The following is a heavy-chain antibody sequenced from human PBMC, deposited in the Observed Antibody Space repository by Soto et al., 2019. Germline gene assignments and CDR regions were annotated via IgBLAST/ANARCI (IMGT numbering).Heavy chain of an antibody. J-gene: IGHJ3*02. D-gene: IGHD1-7*01. CDR3: AKGNSWSPALVLDI. CDR2: ISGSGGST. Sequence: PGGSLRLSCAASGFTFSSYAMNWVRQAPGKALEWVSAISGSGGSTYYADSVKGRFTISRDSSKNTLYLQMNSLRAEDTAVYYCAKGNSWSPALVLDIWGQGTMVTVSS. V-gene: IGHV3-23*01. CDR1: GFTFSSYA.